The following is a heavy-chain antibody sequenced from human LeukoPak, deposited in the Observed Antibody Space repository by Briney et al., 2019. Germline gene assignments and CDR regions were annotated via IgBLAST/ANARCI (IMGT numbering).Heavy chain of an antibody. V-gene: IGHV1-24*01. CDR3: ATGLRFLSSVPDY. J-gene: IGHJ4*02. CDR1: GYTLTELS. CDR2: FDPEDGET. Sequence: ASVKVSCKASGYTLTELSMHWVRQAPGKGLEWMGGFDPEDGETIYAQKFQGRVTMTEDTSTDTAYMELSSLRSEDTAVYYCATGLRFLSSVPDYWGQGTLVTVSS. D-gene: IGHD3-3*01.